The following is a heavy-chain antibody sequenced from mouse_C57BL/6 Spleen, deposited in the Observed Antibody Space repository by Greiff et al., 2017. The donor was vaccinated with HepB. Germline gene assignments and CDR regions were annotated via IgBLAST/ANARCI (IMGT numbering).Heavy chain of an antibody. V-gene: IGHV2-9*02. CDR1: GFSLTSYG. D-gene: IGHD3-2*02. J-gene: IGHJ2*01. CDR2: IWAGGST. CDR3: ARLRDI. Sequence: VQLVESGPGLVAPSQSLSITCTVSGFSLTSYGVHWVRQPPGKGLEWLGVIWAGGSTNYNSALMSRLSTSKDNTKSQVFLKMNSRQTDDTATYYCARLRDIWGQGTTLTVSS.